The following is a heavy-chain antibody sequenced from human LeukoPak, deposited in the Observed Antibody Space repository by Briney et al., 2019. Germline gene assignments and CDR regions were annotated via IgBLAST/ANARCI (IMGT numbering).Heavy chain of an antibody. J-gene: IGHJ5*02. Sequence: SQTLSLTCTVSGGSISSGDYYWSWIRQPPGKGLEWIGYIYYSGSTYYNPSLKSRVTISVDTSKNQFSLKLSSVTAADTAVYYCARGCVRSSQLLSDWFDPWGQGTLVTVSS. CDR2: IYYSGST. CDR1: GGSISSGDYY. V-gene: IGHV4-30-4*08. D-gene: IGHD2-2*01. CDR3: ARGCVRSSQLLSDWFDP.